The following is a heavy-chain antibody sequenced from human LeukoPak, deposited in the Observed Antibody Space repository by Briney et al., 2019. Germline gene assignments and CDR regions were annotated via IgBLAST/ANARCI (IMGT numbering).Heavy chain of an antibody. V-gene: IGHV4-4*07. D-gene: IGHD6-6*01. Sequence: SETLSLTCTVSGGSISSYSWSWIRQPAGKGLEWIGLIYTSGSTNYNPSLKSRVTMSVDTSKNQFSLKLSSVTAADTAVYYCARYSRMSYSSSYYFDYWGQGTLVTVSS. J-gene: IGHJ4*02. CDR3: ARYSRMSYSSSYYFDY. CDR2: IYTSGST. CDR1: GGSISSYS.